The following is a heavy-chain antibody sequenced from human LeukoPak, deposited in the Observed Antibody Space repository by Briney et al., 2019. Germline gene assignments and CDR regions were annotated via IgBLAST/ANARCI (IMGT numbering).Heavy chain of an antibody. D-gene: IGHD5-12*01. CDR2: INPNSGST. CDR3: ARRVGSSSGYSFDY. J-gene: IGHJ4*02. V-gene: IGHV1-2*06. Sequence: ASVKVSSKASRYTFTDYYIHWVRQRQAPGQGREWMGRINPNSGSTNYAQKFQGRVTMTRDTSISTAYMELSSLSSDDTAVYFCARRVGSSSGYSFDYWGQGTLVTVSS. CDR1: RYTFTDYY.